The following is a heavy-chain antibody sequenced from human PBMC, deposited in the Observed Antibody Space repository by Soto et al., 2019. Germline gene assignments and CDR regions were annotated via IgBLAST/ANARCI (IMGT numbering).Heavy chain of an antibody. CDR2: IYYSGST. V-gene: IGHV4-59*01. CDR1: GGSISSYY. D-gene: IGHD6-19*01. Sequence: QVQLQESGPGLVKPSETLSLTCTVSGGSISSYYWSWIRQPPGKGLEWIGYIYYSGSTNYNPSLQSRVTISVDTSKNQFSLKLSSVTAADTAVYYCARTPGYSSGWSPYYYYYYMDVWGKGTTVTVSS. J-gene: IGHJ6*03. CDR3: ARTPGYSSGWSPYYYYYYMDV.